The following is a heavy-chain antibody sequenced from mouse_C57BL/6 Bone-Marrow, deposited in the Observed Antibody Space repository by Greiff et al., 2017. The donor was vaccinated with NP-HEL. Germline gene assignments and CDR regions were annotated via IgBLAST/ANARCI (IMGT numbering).Heavy chain of an antibody. CDR3: ARVYYRYFDV. V-gene: IGHV5-17*01. CDR1: GFTFSDYG. J-gene: IGHJ1*03. CDR2: ISSGSSTI. D-gene: IGHD2-1*01. Sequence: EVKLVESGGGLVKPGGSLKLSCAASGFTFSDYGMHWVRQAPEKGLEWVAYISSGSSTIYYADTVKGRFTISRDNAKNTLFLQMTSLRSEDTAMYYCARVYYRYFDVWGTGTTVTVSS.